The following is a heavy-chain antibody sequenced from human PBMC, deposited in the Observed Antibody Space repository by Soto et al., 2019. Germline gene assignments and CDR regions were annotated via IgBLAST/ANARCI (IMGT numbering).Heavy chain of an antibody. CDR1: GFTFSSYG. CDR2: ISYDGSNK. J-gene: IGHJ4*02. V-gene: IGHV3-30*18. D-gene: IGHD6-13*01. CDR3: AKDGSSWFFDY. Sequence: GGSLSLSCAASGFTFSSYGMHWVRQAPGKGLEWVAVISYDGSNKYYADSVKGRFTISRDNSKNTLYLQMNSLRAEDTAVYYCAKDGSSWFFDYWGQGTLVTVSS.